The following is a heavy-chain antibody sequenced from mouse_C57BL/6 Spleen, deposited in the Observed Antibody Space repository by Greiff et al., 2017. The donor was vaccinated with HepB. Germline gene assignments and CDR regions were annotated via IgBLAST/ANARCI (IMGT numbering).Heavy chain of an antibody. V-gene: IGHV1-82*01. Sequence: QVQLQQSGPELVKPGASVKISCQASGYAFSSSWMNWVKPRPGKGLEWIGRIYPGDGDTNYNGKFKGKATLTADKSSSTAYMQLSSLTSEDSAVYFCARFDYRPNWYFDVWGTGTTVTVSS. CDR2: IYPGDGDT. D-gene: IGHD2-4*01. J-gene: IGHJ1*03. CDR1: GYAFSSSW. CDR3: ARFDYRPNWYFDV.